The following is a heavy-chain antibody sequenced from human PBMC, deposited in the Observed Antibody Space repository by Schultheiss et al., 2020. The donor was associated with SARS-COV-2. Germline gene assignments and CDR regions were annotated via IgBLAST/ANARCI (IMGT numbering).Heavy chain of an antibody. CDR3: ARGGGSYAR. V-gene: IGHV3-33*08. D-gene: IGHD1-26*01. CDR2: IWYDGSNK. J-gene: IGHJ4*02. Sequence: GGSLRLSCAASGFTFSSYEMNWVRQAPGKGLEWVAVIWYDGSNKYYADSVKGRFTISRDNSKNTLYLQMNSLRAEDTAVYYCARGGGSYARWGQGTLVTVSS. CDR1: GFTFSSYE.